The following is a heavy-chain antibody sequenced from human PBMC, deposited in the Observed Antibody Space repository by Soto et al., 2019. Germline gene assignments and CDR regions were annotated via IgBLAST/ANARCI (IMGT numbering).Heavy chain of an antibody. D-gene: IGHD5-12*01. V-gene: IGHV1-69*01. CDR3: ARSGYSGYEGCYYYYGMDV. CDR1: GGTFSSYA. J-gene: IGHJ6*02. Sequence: QVQLVQSGAEVKKPGSSVKVSCKASGGTFSSYAISWVRQAPGQGLEWMGGIIPIFGTANYAQKFQGRVTITADESTSTAYMELSSLRSEDTAVYYCARSGYSGYEGCYYYYGMDVWGQGTTVTVSS. CDR2: IIPIFGTA.